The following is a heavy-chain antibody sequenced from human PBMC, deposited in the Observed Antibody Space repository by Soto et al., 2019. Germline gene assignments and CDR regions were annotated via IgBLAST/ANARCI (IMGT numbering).Heavy chain of an antibody. CDR1: GGSISSYY. V-gene: IGHV4-59*01. D-gene: IGHD6-19*01. J-gene: IGHJ4*02. CDR2: IYYSGST. CDR3: ARDHSVAGHFDY. Sequence: PSETLSLTCTVPGGSISSYYWSWIRQPPGKGLEWIGYIYYSGSTNYNPSLKSRVTISVDTSKNQFSLKLSSVTAADTAVYYCARDHSVAGHFDYWGQGTLVTVSS.